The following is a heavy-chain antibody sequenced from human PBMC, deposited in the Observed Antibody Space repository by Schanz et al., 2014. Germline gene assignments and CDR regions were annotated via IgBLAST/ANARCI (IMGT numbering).Heavy chain of an antibody. D-gene: IGHD1-26*01. CDR2: IKHDGDEK. CDR3: AKYGTGKGVSFEY. J-gene: IGHJ4*02. V-gene: IGHV3-7*01. CDR1: GFTFRNYW. Sequence: EVQLVESGGGLVQPGGSLRLSCAVSGFTFRNYWMSWVRQAPGKGLEWVANIKHDGDEKDYVDSVKGRFTISRDNAKKSLYLQMNSLTAEDTAVYYCAKYGTGKGVSFEYWGQGTLVTVSS.